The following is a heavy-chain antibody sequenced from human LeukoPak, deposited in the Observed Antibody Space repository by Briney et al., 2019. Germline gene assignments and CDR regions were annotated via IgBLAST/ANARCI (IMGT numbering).Heavy chain of an antibody. CDR1: GFTVSSND. Sequence: GGSLRLSCAASGFTVSSNDMSWVRQAPGKGLECISVIYSGGSTDYADSVKGRLTISRDNSKNTLYLQMNSLRAEDTAVYYCARGEFDGGVYFDYWGQGTLVTVSS. J-gene: IGHJ4*02. CDR3: ARGEFDGGVYFDY. CDR2: IYSGGST. D-gene: IGHD3-16*01. V-gene: IGHV3-53*01.